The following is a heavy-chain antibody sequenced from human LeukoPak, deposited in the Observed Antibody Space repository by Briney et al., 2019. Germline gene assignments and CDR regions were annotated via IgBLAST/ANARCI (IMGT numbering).Heavy chain of an antibody. Sequence: GGSLRLSCAASGFTFISYSMNWVRQAPGKGLEWVSSISSGSSYIYYADSVKGRFTISRDNAKNSLYLQMNSLRAEDTAVYYCAKDRGKGFDYWGQGTLVTVSS. J-gene: IGHJ4*02. CDR1: GFTFISYS. D-gene: IGHD3-10*01. V-gene: IGHV3-21*04. CDR2: ISSGSSYI. CDR3: AKDRGKGFDY.